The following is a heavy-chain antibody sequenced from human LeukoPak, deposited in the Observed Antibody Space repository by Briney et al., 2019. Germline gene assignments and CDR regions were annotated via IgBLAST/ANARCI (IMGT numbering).Heavy chain of an antibody. J-gene: IGHJ4*02. CDR2: IRSKAYGGTT. Sequence: GRSLRLSCTASGFTFGDYAMSWVRQAPGKGLEWVGFIRSKAYGGTTEYAASVKGRFTISRDDSKSIAYLQMNSLKTEDTAVYYCTRGGRVVVPAAGDYWGQGTLVTVSS. V-gene: IGHV3-49*04. CDR1: GFTFGDYA. D-gene: IGHD2-2*01. CDR3: TRGGRVVVPAAGDY.